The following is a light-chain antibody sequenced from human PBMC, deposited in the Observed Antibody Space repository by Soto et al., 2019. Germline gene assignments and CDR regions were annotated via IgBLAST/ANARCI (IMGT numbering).Light chain of an antibody. CDR1: NSDIGAYDY. V-gene: IGLV2-14*03. CDR2: NVN. J-gene: IGLJ1*01. CDR3: LSHTTRRIYG. Sequence: QSALTQPASVSGSPGQSITISCSGTNSDIGAYDYVSWYQQHPGKPPKLIIYNVNNRPSGVSFRFSGSKSANTASLTISGLQTEDEADYYCLSHTTRRIYGFGPGTKLTVL.